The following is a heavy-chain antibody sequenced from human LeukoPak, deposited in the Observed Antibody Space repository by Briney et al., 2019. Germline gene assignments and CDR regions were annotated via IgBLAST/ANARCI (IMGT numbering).Heavy chain of an antibody. CDR3: AKAAGGYCSGGSCYGDAFDI. V-gene: IGHV3-23*01. Sequence: GGSLRLSCAASGFTFSSYAMSWVRQAPGKGLEWVSAISGSGGSTYYADSVMGRFTISRDNSKNTLYLQMNSLSAEDTAVYYCAKAAGGYCSGGSCYGDAFDIWGQGTMVTV. CDR2: ISGSGGST. CDR1: GFTFSSYA. J-gene: IGHJ3*02. D-gene: IGHD2-15*01.